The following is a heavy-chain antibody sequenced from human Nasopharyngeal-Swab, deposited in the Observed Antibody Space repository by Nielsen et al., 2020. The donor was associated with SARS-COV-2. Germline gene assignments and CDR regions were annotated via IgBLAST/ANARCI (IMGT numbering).Heavy chain of an antibody. CDR3: ARDVTTVTTPYFDY. V-gene: IGHV1-18*01. J-gene: IGHJ4*02. CDR2: ISAYNGNT. CDR1: GYTFINYG. Sequence: ASVKVSCKASGYTFINYGISWVRQAPGQGLEWMGWISAYNGNTNYTQKLKGRVTMTTDTSTSTAYMELRSLRSDDTAVYYCARDVTTVTTPYFDYWGQGTLVTVSS. D-gene: IGHD4-17*01.